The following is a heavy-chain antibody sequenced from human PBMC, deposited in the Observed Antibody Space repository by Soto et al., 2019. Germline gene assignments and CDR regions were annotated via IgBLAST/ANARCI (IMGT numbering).Heavy chain of an antibody. CDR1: GDSISSRSYY. J-gene: IGHJ4*02. V-gene: IGHV4-39*01. CDR2: IYYSGST. CDR3: ARQRISVVTPAYFDV. D-gene: IGHD2-21*02. Sequence: WETLSITCTVTGDSISSRSYYWGWIRQPPGKGLEWIGSIYYSGSTYNNPSLRGRVSMSIDTSKDQFSLKLKSVTAADTALYFCARQRISVVTPAYFDVWGPGSLVSVFS.